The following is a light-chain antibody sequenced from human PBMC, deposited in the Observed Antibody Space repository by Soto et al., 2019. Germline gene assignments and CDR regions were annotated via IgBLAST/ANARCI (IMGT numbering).Light chain of an antibody. V-gene: IGLV1-44*01. CDR1: ASNIGRDP. CDR2: ENN. Sequence: QSALTQPPSASGAPGQRVTISCSGSASNIGRDPVNWYQQVPGTAPKLLIYENNHRPSGVPDRFSGSKSGTSASLVSSGLQSEDEAEYFCAGWDGSLKGFVFGTGTKVTVL. CDR3: AGWDGSLKGFV. J-gene: IGLJ1*01.